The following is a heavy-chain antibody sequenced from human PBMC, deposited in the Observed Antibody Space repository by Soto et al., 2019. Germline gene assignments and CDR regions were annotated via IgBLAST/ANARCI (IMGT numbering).Heavy chain of an antibody. CDR2: IWYDGSNK. CDR3: ARDHIAAAEYYGMDV. Sequence: QMQLVESGGGVVQPGRSLRLSCAASGFTFSSYGMHWVRQAPGKGLEWVAVIWYDGSNKYYADSVKGRFTISRDNSKNTLYLQMNSLRAEDTAVYYCARDHIAAAEYYGMDVWGQGTTVTVSS. CDR1: GFTFSSYG. V-gene: IGHV3-33*01. D-gene: IGHD6-13*01. J-gene: IGHJ6*02.